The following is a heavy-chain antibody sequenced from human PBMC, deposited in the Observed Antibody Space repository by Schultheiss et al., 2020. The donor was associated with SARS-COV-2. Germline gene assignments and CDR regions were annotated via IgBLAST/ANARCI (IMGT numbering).Heavy chain of an antibody. D-gene: IGHD3-16*01. CDR2: ISGSGGST. V-gene: IGHV3-23*01. Sequence: GGSLRLSCAASGFTFSSYGMNWVRQAPGKGLEWVSAISGSGGSTYYADSVKGRFTISRDNSKNTLYLQMNSLRAEDTAVYYCARDLSRLWRHGMDVWGQGTTVTVSS. J-gene: IGHJ6*02. CDR3: ARDLSRLWRHGMDV. CDR1: GFTFSSYG.